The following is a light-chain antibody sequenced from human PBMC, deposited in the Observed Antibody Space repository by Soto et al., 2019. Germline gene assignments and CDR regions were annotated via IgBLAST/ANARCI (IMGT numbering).Light chain of an antibody. CDR1: NTNIGAGYD. V-gene: IGLV1-40*01. CDR2: ANI. Sequence: QSLLTQPPSVSGAPGQRVSISCTGTNTNIGAGYDVNWYQLPPRTAPKLLIYANINRPSGVPDRFSGSKSGASAFLVITGLQAEDEADYYCQSYDSSLSAWKVFGGGTKLTVL. CDR3: QSYDSSLSAWKV. J-gene: IGLJ3*02.